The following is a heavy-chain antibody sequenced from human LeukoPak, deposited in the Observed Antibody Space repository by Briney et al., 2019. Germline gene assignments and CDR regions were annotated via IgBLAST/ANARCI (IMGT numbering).Heavy chain of an antibody. D-gene: IGHD6-19*01. CDR1: GGSFSTYY. V-gene: IGHV3-23*01. J-gene: IGHJ4*02. CDR2: ISGSGGST. CDR3: AKVWQWLVPYPDY. Sequence: ETLSLTCAVYGGSFSTYYWSWVRQAPGKGLEWVSAISGSGGSTYYADSVKGRFTISRDNSKNTLYLQMNSLRAEDTAVYYCAKVWQWLVPYPDYWGQGTLVTVSS.